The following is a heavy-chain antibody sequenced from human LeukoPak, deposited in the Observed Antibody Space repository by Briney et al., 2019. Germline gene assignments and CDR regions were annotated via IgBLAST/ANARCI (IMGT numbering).Heavy chain of an antibody. CDR2: IYYSGST. CDR3: AREGGLMITFGVFDY. V-gene: IGHV4-39*02. Sequence: SETLSLTCTVSGGSISSSSYYWGWIRQPPGKGLEWIGSIYYSGSTYYNPSLKSRVTISVDTSKNQFSLKLSSVTAADTAVYYCAREGGLMITFGVFDYWGQGTLVTVSS. J-gene: IGHJ4*02. CDR1: GGSISSSSYY. D-gene: IGHD3-16*01.